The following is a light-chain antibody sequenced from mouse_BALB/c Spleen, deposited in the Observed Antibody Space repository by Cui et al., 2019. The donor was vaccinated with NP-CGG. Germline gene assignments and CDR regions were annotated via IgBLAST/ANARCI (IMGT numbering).Light chain of an antibody. CDR1: SSVSSTY. J-gene: IGKJ5*01. CDR3: QQWSSNPLT. Sequence: QIVLIQSPAIMSAFPGERFPMTCSASSSVSSTYFCWYQQKSGSSPKLWIYSISNLASGVPARFRGSGSGTSYSLTINSMEAEDAATHYCQQWSSNPLTFGAGTKLELK. CDR2: SIS. V-gene: IGKV4-79*01.